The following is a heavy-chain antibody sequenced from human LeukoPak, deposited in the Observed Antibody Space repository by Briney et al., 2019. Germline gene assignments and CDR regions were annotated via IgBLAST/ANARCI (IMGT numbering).Heavy chain of an antibody. CDR1: GVPISSYY. J-gene: IGHJ6*03. V-gene: IGHV4-39*07. CDR2: ISYSGSN. D-gene: IGHD4-23*01. CDR3: ARGLTVVTPGSQPYYCYYYIDV. Sequence: PSETLSLTCTVSGVPISSYYWVWLRQPPGKGLEWFGNISYSGSNYYNPSLKTRVTISVDTSKNQFSLKLSSVTAADTAVYYCARGLTVVTPGSQPYYCYYYIDVWGKGTTVTVSS.